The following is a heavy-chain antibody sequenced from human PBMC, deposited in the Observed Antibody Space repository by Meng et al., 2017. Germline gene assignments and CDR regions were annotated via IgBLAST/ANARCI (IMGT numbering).Heavy chain of an antibody. J-gene: IGHJ4*02. CDR3: AEGSGYF. Sequence: LRLSCTVSGGSISSGSYYWSWIRQPAGKGLEWIGRIYTSGSTNYNPSLKSRVTISVDTSKNQFSLKLSSVTAADTAVYYCAEGSGYFWGQGTLVTVSS. CDR2: IYTSGST. CDR1: GGSISSGSYY. V-gene: IGHV4-61*02. D-gene: IGHD3-10*01.